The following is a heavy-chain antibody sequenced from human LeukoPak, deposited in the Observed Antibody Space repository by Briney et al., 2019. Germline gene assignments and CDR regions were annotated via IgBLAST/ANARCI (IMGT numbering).Heavy chain of an antibody. Sequence: GGSLRLSCVVSGITLSNYGMSWVRQAPGKGTKWVAGISGSGGATTYADAVKGRFTISRDSPKNTLYLHMSSLRADDTAVYFCAKRGVVIRVILVGFHKEAYYFDSWGQGALVTVSS. D-gene: IGHD3-22*01. CDR3: AKRGVVIRVILVGFHKEAYYFDS. CDR1: GITLSNYG. V-gene: IGHV3-23*01. CDR2: ISGSGGAT. J-gene: IGHJ4*02.